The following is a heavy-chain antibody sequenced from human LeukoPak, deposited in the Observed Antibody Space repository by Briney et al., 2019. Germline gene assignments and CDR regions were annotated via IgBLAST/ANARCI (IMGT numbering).Heavy chain of an antibody. Sequence: SQTLSLTCTVSGGSISSGGYYWSWIRQHPGKGLEWIGYIYYSGSTYYNPSLKSRVTISVDTSKNQFSLKLSSVTAADTAVYYCARVMDYGVYVWFDPWGQGTLVTVSS. CDR2: IYYSGST. V-gene: IGHV4-31*03. J-gene: IGHJ5*02. CDR3: ARVMDYGVYVWFDP. CDR1: GGSISSGGYY. D-gene: IGHD4-17*01.